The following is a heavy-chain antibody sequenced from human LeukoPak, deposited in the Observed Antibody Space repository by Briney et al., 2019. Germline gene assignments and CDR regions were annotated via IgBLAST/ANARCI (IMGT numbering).Heavy chain of an antibody. CDR1: GASISSDKW. CDR2: INHSGNT. J-gene: IGHJ4*02. V-gene: IGHV4-4*02. Sequence: SGTLSLTRAVSGASISSDKWWSWVRQPPGKGLEWIGEINHSGNTNYSPSLKSRVTMSTDKSKNEFSLRLTSVTAADTAVYYCARAGVWLPAVWGQGTLVTVSS. D-gene: IGHD3-9*01. CDR3: ARAGVWLPAV.